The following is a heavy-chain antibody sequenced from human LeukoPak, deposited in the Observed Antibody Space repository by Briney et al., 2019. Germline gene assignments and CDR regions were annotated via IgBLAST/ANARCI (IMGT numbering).Heavy chain of an antibody. CDR1: GYSISSGYY. V-gene: IGHV4-38-2*02. CDR2: IYTSGST. J-gene: IGHJ5*02. Sequence: SAETLSLTCTVSGYSISSGYYWGWIRQPPGKGLEWIGYIYTSGSTNYNPSLKSRVTISVDTFKNQFSLKLSSVTAADTAVYYCARPETSWFDPWGQGTLVTVSS. D-gene: IGHD4-11*01. CDR3: ARPETSWFDP.